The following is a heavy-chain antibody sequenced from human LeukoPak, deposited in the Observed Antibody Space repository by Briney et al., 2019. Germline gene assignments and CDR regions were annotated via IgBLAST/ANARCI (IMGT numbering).Heavy chain of an antibody. J-gene: IGHJ4*02. Sequence: PGGSLRLSCAASGFTVSTNYMSWVRQAPGKGLEWVSVIYSAGNTYYADSVKGRFTISRDNSKNTLYLQMSNLTAEDTAVYYCANTNGNCCANTNGNWGQGTLVTVSS. V-gene: IGHV3-53*01. D-gene: IGHD2-2*01. CDR2: IYSAGNT. CDR3: ANTNGNCCANTNGN. CDR1: GFTVSTNY.